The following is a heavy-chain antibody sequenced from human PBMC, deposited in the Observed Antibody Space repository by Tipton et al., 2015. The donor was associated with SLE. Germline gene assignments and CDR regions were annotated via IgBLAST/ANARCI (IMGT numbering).Heavy chain of an antibody. J-gene: IGHJ4*02. Sequence: SLRLSCAASGFIFSSYSMSWVRQAPGKGLEWVSGIYTSDGGTYYADSVKGRFTISRDNSKSTLYLQMNSLRAEDTAVYYCARGVGSVSSYRGYYFDYWGQGTLVTVSS. D-gene: IGHD3-10*01. V-gene: IGHV3-23*01. CDR1: GFIFSSYS. CDR2: IYTSDGGT. CDR3: ARGVGSVSSYRGYYFDY.